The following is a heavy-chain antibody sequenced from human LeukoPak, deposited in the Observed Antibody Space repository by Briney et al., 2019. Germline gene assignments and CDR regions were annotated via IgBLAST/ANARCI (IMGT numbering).Heavy chain of an antibody. J-gene: IGHJ4*02. CDR1: GGSISSYY. CDR3: ARARIAARRYYFDY. D-gene: IGHD6-6*01. V-gene: IGHV4-59*08. Sequence: SETLSLTCTVSGGSISSYYWSWIRQPPGKGLEWIGYIYYSGSTNYNPSLKSRVTISVDTSKNQFSLKLSPVTAADTAVYYCARARIAARRYYFDYWGQGTLVTVSS. CDR2: IYYSGST.